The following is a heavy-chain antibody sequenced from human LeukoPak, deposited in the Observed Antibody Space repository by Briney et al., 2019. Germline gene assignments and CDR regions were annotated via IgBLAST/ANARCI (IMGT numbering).Heavy chain of an antibody. CDR2: ISGSGGST. CDR1: GFTFSSYA. V-gene: IGHV3-23*01. Sequence: GGSLRLSCAASGFTFSSYAMSWVRQAPGKGLEWVSAISGSGGSTYYADSVKGRFTISGDNSKNTLYLQMNSLRAEDTAVYYCAKDGAYYDSRLFDYWGQGTLVTVSS. D-gene: IGHD3-22*01. CDR3: AKDGAYYDSRLFDY. J-gene: IGHJ4*02.